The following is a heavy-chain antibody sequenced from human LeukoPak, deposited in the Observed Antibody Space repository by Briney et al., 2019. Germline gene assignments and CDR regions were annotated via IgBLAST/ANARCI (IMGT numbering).Heavy chain of an antibody. CDR3: ARTSPRAATFDY. D-gene: IGHD2-15*01. Sequence: SETLSLTCAVSGGSISSYYWSWIRQPAGKGLEWIGRIYTSGTANYNPSLKSRVTMSVDTSKNQFSLNLNSVTAADTAVYYCARTSPRAATFDYWGQGTLVTVSS. CDR1: GGSISSYY. J-gene: IGHJ4*02. CDR2: IYTSGTA. V-gene: IGHV4-4*07.